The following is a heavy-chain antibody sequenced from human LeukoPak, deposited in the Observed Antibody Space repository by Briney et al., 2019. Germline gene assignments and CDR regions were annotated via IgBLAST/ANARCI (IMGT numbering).Heavy chain of an antibody. Sequence: GRPVRLSSAAPGLTAMGYVVLGGCQAPGERLEGSAVLWYDGSNKYYADSVKGRFNISRDNSKNTLYLQMNSLRAEDTVVYYCARENVIGDSYGYGVDYWGQGTLVTVSS. CDR1: GLTAMGYV. CDR2: LWYDGSNK. CDR3: ARENVIGDSYGYGVDY. V-gene: IGHV3-33*01. D-gene: IGHD5-18*01. J-gene: IGHJ4*02.